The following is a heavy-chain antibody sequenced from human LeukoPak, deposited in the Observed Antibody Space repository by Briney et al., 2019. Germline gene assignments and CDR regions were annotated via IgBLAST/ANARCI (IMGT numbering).Heavy chain of an antibody. D-gene: IGHD3-22*01. CDR1: GFTFSSYS. J-gene: IGHJ6*02. CDR3: ARIRGDYYDSGCYYYYYGMDV. Sequence: PGGSLRLSCAASGFTFSSYSMNWVRQAPGKGLEWVSSISSSSSYIYYADSVKGRFTISRDNAKNSLYLQMNSLRAEDTAVYYCARIRGDYYDSGCYYYYYGMDVWGQGTTVTVSS. V-gene: IGHV3-21*01. CDR2: ISSSSSYI.